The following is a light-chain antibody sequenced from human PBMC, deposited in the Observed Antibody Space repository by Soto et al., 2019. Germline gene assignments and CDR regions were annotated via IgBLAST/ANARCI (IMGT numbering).Light chain of an antibody. CDR3: CSYAGSFTWV. V-gene: IGLV2-11*01. J-gene: IGLJ3*02. Sequence: QSALTQPRSVSGSPGQSVTISCSGTSSDLGGYNYVSWYQHHPGKAPKLMIYDVTFRPSGVPDRFSGSKSGNTASLTISGLQAEDEADYYCCSYAGSFTWVFGGGTKLTVL. CDR1: SSDLGGYNY. CDR2: DVT.